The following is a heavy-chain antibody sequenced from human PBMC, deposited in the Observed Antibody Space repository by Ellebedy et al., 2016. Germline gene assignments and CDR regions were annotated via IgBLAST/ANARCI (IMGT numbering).Heavy chain of an antibody. CDR2: ISTTGSET. CDR3: AKDGGLGRYCVSASCHSNAFDK. J-gene: IGHJ3*02. CDR1: GFTFSSYA. D-gene: IGHD2-2*01. V-gene: IGHV3-23*01. Sequence: GGSLRLSCAASGFTFSSYAMNWVRQAPGKGLEWVSLISTTGSETHYADSVKGRFTISRDNFRNTLYLQMNSLRTEDTAIYYCAKDGGLGRYCVSASCHSNAFDKWGQGTMVTVSS.